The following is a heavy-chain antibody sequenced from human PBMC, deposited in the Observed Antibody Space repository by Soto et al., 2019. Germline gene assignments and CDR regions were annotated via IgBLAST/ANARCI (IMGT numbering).Heavy chain of an antibody. Sequence: SQTLSLTCAISGDSVSSNSAAWNRIRQSPSRGLEWLGRTYYRSKWYNDYAVSVKSRITINPDTSKNQFSLQLNSVTPEDTAVYYCARDLKATRHGMDVWGQGTTVTVSS. CDR1: GDSVSSNSAA. CDR2: TYYRSKWYN. V-gene: IGHV6-1*01. CDR3: ARDLKATRHGMDV. J-gene: IGHJ6*02.